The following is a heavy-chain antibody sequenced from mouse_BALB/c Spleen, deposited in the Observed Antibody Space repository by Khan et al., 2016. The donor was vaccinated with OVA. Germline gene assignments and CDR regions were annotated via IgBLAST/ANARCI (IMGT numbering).Heavy chain of an antibody. CDR3: TRHGYVAWFTY. V-gene: IGHV1S135*01. Sequence: VQLKESGPELMKPGASVKISCKASGYSFTSYYIHWVMQSHGTSLEWIGYIDPFSGGTTYNQKFKGKATLTVDKSSSTAYLHLSNLTSEDSAVYYCTRHGYVAWFTYWGQGTLVTVSA. CDR2: IDPFSGGT. J-gene: IGHJ3*01. CDR1: GYSFTSYY. D-gene: IGHD2-2*01.